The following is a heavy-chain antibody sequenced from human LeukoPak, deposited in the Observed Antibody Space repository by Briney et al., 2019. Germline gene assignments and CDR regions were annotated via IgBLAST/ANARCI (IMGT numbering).Heavy chain of an antibody. Sequence: GGSLRLSCAASGFTFDDYAMHWVRQAPGKGLEWVSGISWNSGSTGYADSVKGRFTISRDNAKNSLYLQMNSLRAEDTALHYCAKDIVLGNYYYYGMDVWGQGTTVTVSS. CDR2: ISWNSGST. D-gene: IGHD2-8*02. J-gene: IGHJ6*02. CDR1: GFTFDDYA. V-gene: IGHV3-9*01. CDR3: AKDIVLGNYYYYGMDV.